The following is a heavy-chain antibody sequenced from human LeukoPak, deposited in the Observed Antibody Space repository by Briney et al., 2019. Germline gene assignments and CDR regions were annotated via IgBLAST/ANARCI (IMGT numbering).Heavy chain of an antibody. CDR1: GFTFSSYG. J-gene: IGHJ4*02. CDR2: IWYDGSNK. V-gene: IGHV3-33*06. Sequence: GGSLRLSCAESGFTFSSYGMHWVRQAPGKGLEWVAVIWYDGSNKYYADSVKGRFTISRDNSMNTLYLQMNSLRAEDTAVYYCAKGYGSGSYSYYFDYWGQGTLVTVSS. D-gene: IGHD3-10*01. CDR3: AKGYGSGSYSYYFDY.